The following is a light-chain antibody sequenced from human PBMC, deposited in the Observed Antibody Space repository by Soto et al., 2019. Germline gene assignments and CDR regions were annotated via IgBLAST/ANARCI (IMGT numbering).Light chain of an antibody. Sequence: IVSTQSPATLSVSPGDRATLSSRPSKRVRSYSAWYQQKPGQAPRLPIHDVSIRATGIPARFNGSGSGTDFTLTISRLETEDFAVYYCQQYGNSPITFGQGTRLEIK. J-gene: IGKJ5*01. CDR1: KRVRSY. CDR2: DVS. CDR3: QQYGNSPIT. V-gene: IGKV3-15*01.